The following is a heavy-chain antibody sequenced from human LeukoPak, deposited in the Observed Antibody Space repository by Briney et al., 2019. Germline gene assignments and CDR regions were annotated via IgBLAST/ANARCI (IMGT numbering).Heavy chain of an antibody. CDR1: GFTFNTYA. D-gene: IGHD3-10*01. Sequence: GGSLRLSCAASGFTFNTYAMSWVRQPPGRGLESISGISYSGGTTSYADSVKGRFTMSRDNSKNTLYLQMNSLRAEDTAVYYCAKDRGRSGYYGLDVWGLGTTVTVSS. CDR2: ISYSGGTT. CDR3: AKDRGRSGYYGLDV. V-gene: IGHV3-23*01. J-gene: IGHJ6*02.